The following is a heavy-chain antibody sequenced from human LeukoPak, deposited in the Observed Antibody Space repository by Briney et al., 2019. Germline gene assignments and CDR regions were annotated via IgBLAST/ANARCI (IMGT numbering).Heavy chain of an antibody. V-gene: IGHV4-59*01. D-gene: IGHD5-18*01. Sequence: SETLSLTCTVSGGSISSYYWSWIRQPPGKGLEWIGYIYYSGSTNYNPSLKNRVTISVDTSKNQFSLKLSSVTAADTAVYYCARGSDTAMAVGYWFDPWGQGTLVTVSS. CDR2: IYYSGST. CDR3: ARGSDTAMAVGYWFDP. J-gene: IGHJ5*02. CDR1: GGSISSYY.